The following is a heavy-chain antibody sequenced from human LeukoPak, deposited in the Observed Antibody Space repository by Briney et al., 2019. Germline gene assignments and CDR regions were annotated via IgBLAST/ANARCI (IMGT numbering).Heavy chain of an antibody. D-gene: IGHD6-19*01. Sequence: PSETLSLTCTVSGGSISSGGYYWSWIRQPPGKGLEWIGYIYHSGSTYYNPSLKSRVTISVDRSKNQFSLKLSSVTAADTAVYYCARTAGSSGFDYWGQGTLVTVSS. CDR3: ARTAGSSGFDY. CDR2: IYHSGST. J-gene: IGHJ4*02. V-gene: IGHV4-30-2*01. CDR1: GGSISSGGYY.